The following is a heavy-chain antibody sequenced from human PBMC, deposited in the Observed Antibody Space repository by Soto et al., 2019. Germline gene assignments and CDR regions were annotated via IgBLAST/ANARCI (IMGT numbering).Heavy chain of an antibody. CDR2: IIPIFGTA. D-gene: IGHD6-6*01. Sequence: ASVKVSCKASGGTFSSYAISWVRQAPGQGLEWMGGIIPIFGTANYAQKFQGRVTITADKSTSTAYMELSSLRSEDTAVYYCARDLAALYLDYYGMDVWGQGTTVTV. J-gene: IGHJ6*02. V-gene: IGHV1-69*06. CDR1: GGTFSSYA. CDR3: ARDLAALYLDYYGMDV.